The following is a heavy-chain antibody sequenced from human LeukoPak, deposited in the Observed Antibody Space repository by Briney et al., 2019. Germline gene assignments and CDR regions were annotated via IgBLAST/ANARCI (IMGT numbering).Heavy chain of an antibody. V-gene: IGHV4-39*01. CDR2: IYYRGNT. CDR3: ARYATRMGLWFGELFGN. CDR1: GDSVSSSSYY. Sequence: SETLSLTCIVSGDSVSSSSYYWGWIRQPPGKGLEWIGSIYYRGNTYYNPSLESRVIVSVDTPENQISLKMRSVTAADTAVYYCARYATRMGLWFGELFGNWGQGTQVTVSS. J-gene: IGHJ4*02. D-gene: IGHD3-10*01.